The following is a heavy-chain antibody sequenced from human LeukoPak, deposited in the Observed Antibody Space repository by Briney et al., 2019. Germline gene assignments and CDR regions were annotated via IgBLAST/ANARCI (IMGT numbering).Heavy chain of an antibody. CDR1: GGTFSSYD. CDR2: IIPIFGIA. D-gene: IGHD1-26*01. V-gene: IGHV1-69*05. J-gene: IGHJ3*01. CDR3: ASFNSGSDAFDV. Sequence: SVKVSCKASGGTFSSYDISWVRQAPGQGLEWMGRIIPIFGIANYAQKFQGRVTITTDESTSTAYMELSSLRSEDTAVYYCASFNSGSDAFDVWGQGTMVTVSS.